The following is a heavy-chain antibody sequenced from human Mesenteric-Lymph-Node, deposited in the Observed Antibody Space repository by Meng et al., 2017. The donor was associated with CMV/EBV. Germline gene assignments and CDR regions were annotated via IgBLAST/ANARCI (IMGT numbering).Heavy chain of an antibody. V-gene: IGHV3-74*01. Sequence: GESLKISCVDSRFTFSRNWLSWVRQAPGKGLVWVSRINSDGSSTTYADSVKGRFTISRDNAKNTLYLQMNSLRAEDTAVYYCTRDNDFWSGYYSAYYYGMDVWGQGTTVTVSS. CDR2: INSDGSST. D-gene: IGHD3-3*01. J-gene: IGHJ6*02. CDR3: TRDNDFWSGYYSAYYYGMDV. CDR1: RFTFSRNW.